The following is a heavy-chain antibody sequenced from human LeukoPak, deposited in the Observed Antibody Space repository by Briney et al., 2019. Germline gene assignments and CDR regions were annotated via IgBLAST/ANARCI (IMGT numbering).Heavy chain of an antibody. CDR3: ARAMRSNRPRGLYWYTSTNRYSSSWSEPNDAFDI. Sequence: PSETLSLTCAVYGESFSGYYWSWIRQPPGKGLEWIGEINHSGSTNYNPSLKSRVTISVDTSKNQFSLKLSSVTAADTAVYYCARAMRSNRPRGLYWYTSTNRYSSSWSEPNDAFDIWGQGTMVTVSS. CDR2: INHSGST. CDR1: GESFSGYY. V-gene: IGHV4-34*01. D-gene: IGHD6-13*01. J-gene: IGHJ3*02.